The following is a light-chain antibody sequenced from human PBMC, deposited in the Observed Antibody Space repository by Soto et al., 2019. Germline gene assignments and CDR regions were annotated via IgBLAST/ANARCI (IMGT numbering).Light chain of an antibody. Sequence: QSVLTQPPSASGTPGQRVTISCSGSSSNIGSNYVYWYQQLPGTAPKLLISRNNQRPSGVPDRFSVSKSGTSASLAISGLRSEDEADYYCAAWDDSLSCYVFGTGTKLTVL. CDR3: AAWDDSLSCYV. CDR1: SSNIGSNY. V-gene: IGLV1-47*01. J-gene: IGLJ1*01. CDR2: RNN.